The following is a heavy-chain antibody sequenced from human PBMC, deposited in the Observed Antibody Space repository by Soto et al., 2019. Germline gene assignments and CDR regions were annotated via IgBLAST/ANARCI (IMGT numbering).Heavy chain of an antibody. CDR1: GGSYRGYD. J-gene: IGHJ5*02. V-gene: IGHV4-34*01. D-gene: IGHD3-9*01. CDR3: ARGHVLRYFDWLRSNWFDP. CDR2: INHSGST. Sequence: SETLSLTCSVYGGSYRGYDWSWISKPPGKGLEWIGEINHSGSTNYNPSLKSRVTISVDTSKNQFSLKLNSVTAADTALYYCARGHVLRYFDWLRSNWFDPWGQGPLVIVSS.